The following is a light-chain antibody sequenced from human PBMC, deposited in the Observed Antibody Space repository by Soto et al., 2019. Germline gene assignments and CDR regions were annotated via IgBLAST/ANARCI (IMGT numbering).Light chain of an antibody. Sequence: EIVLTPSPATLSVSPGERATLSCLASQSVSSNLAWYQQKPGQAPRLLIYGASTRATGIPARFSGSGSGTEFTLTISSLQSEDSAVYYCQQYNNWPPITFGQGTRLEIK. CDR2: GAS. CDR3: QQYNNWPPIT. V-gene: IGKV3-15*01. CDR1: QSVSSN. J-gene: IGKJ5*01.